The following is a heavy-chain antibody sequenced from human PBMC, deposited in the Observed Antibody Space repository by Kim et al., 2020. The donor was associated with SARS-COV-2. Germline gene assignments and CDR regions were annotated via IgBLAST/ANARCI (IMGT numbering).Heavy chain of an antibody. J-gene: IGHJ4*02. D-gene: IGHD3-10*01. CDR3: AKAAPYGSGSYYNSLLDY. Sequence: GGSLRLSCAASGFTFDDYAMHWVRQAPGKGLEWVSGISWNSGSIGYADSVKGRFTISRDNAKNSLYLQMNSLRAEDTALYYCAKAAPYGSGSYYNSLLDYWGQGTLVTVSS. V-gene: IGHV3-9*01. CDR2: ISWNSGSI. CDR1: GFTFDDYA.